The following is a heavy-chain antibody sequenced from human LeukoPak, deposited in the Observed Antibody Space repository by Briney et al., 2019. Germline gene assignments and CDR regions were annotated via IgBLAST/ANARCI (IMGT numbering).Heavy chain of an antibody. CDR1: GYTFTGYY. J-gene: IGHJ4*02. V-gene: IGHV1-2*02. D-gene: IGHD2-2*01. CDR2: INSNSGGT. Sequence: ASVKVSCKASGYTFTGYYMHWVRQAPGQGLEWMGWINSNSGGTNYAQKFQGRVTMTRDTPISTAYMELSRLRSDDTAVYYCAAIVVVPAAPGDYWGQGTLVTVSS. CDR3: AAIVVVPAAPGDY.